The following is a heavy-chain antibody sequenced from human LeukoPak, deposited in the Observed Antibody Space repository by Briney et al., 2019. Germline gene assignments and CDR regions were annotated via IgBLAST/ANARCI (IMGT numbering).Heavy chain of an antibody. J-gene: IGHJ4*02. CDR2: IYYSGST. D-gene: IGHD3-22*01. CDR3: ARVAHYYDSSGYYDY. Sequence: SETLSLTCTVSGGSISSYYWSWIRQPPGKGLEWMVYIYYSGSTNYNPSLKSRVTISVDTSKNQFSLKLSSVTAADTAVYYCARVAHYYDSSGYYDYWGQGTLVTVSS. V-gene: IGHV4-59*01. CDR1: GGSISSYY.